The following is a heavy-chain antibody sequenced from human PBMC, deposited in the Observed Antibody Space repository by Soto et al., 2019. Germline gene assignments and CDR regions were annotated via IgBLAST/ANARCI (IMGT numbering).Heavy chain of an antibody. J-gene: IGHJ4*02. CDR2: IYYSGST. CDR1: GGSISSGGYY. CDR3: AGMKDGAYYFDY. V-gene: IGHV4-31*03. Sequence: QVQLQESGPGLVKPSQTLSLTCTVSGGSISSGGYYWSWIRQHPGKGLEWIGYIYYSGSTYYNPVLKSRVTISVDTSKNQCSLKLSSVTAADTAVYYCAGMKDGAYYFDYWGQGTLVTVSS.